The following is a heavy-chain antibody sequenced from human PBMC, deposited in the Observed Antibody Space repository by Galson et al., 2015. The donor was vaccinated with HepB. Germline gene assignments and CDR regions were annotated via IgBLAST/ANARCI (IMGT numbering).Heavy chain of an antibody. D-gene: IGHD3-3*01. J-gene: IGHJ5*02. Sequence: SLRLSCAASGFTFSSYSMNWVRQAPGKGLEWVSYISSSSSTIYYADSVRGRFTISRDNAKNSLYLQMNSLRAEDTAVYYCAREEKTIFGVVSYGWFDPWGQGTLVTVSS. CDR2: ISSSSSTI. CDR3: AREEKTIFGVVSYGWFDP. CDR1: GFTFSSYS. V-gene: IGHV3-48*01.